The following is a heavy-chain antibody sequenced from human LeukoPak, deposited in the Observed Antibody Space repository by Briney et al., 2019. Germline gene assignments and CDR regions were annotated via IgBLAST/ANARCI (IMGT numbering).Heavy chain of an antibody. CDR1: GGSISSSSYY. CDR3: ARDTFSGGILN. V-gene: IGHV3-21*01. Sequence: ETLSLTCTVSGGSISSSSYYWGWVRQAPGKGLEWVSSISSSSSYIYYADSVKGRFTISRDNAKNSLYLQMNSLRAEDTAVYYCARDTFSGGILNWGQGTLVTVSS. J-gene: IGHJ4*02. CDR2: ISSSSSYI. D-gene: IGHD2-15*01.